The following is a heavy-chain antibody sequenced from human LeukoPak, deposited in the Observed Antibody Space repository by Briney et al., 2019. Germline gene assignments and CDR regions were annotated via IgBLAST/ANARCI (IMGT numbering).Heavy chain of an antibody. J-gene: IGHJ4*02. D-gene: IGHD5-18*01. V-gene: IGHV3-48*03. Sequence: PGGSLRLSCAASGFTFSSYEMNWVRQAPGKGLEWVSYISSSGRTMYYADSLKGRFTISRDNAQKSLYLQMNSLRVEDTAVYYCARVGTIHLWGLDYWGQGTLVTVSS. CDR2: ISSSGRTM. CDR1: GFTFSSYE. CDR3: ARVGTIHLWGLDY.